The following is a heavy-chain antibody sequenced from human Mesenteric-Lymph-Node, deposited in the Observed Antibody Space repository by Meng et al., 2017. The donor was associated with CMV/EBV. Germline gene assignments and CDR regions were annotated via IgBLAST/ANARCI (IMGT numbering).Heavy chain of an antibody. V-gene: IGHV1-18*01. J-gene: IGHJ4*02. D-gene: IGHD3-3*01. CDR2: ISAYNGNT. CDR1: GYTFTSYG. CDR3: ARALVLEWLLYPDY. Sequence: ASVRVSCKASGYTFTSYGISWVRQAPGQGLEWMGWISAYNGNTNYAQKLQGRVTMTTDTSTSTAYMELRSLRSDDTAVYYCARALVLEWLLYPDYWGQGTLVTVSS.